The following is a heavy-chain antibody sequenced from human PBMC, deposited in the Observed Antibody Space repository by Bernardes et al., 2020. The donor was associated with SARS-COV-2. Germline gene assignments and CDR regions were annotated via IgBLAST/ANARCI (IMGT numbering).Heavy chain of an antibody. V-gene: IGHV4-59*01. J-gene: IGHJ6*03. CDR3: ARDFDYGEDLKSYYMDV. CDR2: IYYSGST. D-gene: IGHD4-17*01. Sequence: ETLSLTCTVSGGSISSYYWSWIRQPPGKGLEWIGYIYYSGSTNYNPSLKSRVTISVDTSKNQFSLKLSSVTAADTAVYYCARDFDYGEDLKSYYMDVWGKGTTVTVSS. CDR1: GGSISSYY.